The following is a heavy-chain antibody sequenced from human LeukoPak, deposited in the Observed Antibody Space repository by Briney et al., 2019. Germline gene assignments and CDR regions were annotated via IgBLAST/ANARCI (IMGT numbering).Heavy chain of an antibody. Sequence: GGSLRLSCAASGFTFDDYAMHWVRQAPGKGLEWVSGICWNSGSIGYADSVKGRFTISRDNAKNSLYLQMNSLRAEDTALYYCAKDKSGESGSYLTYFDYWGQGTLVTVSS. J-gene: IGHJ4*02. CDR1: GFTFDDYA. D-gene: IGHD1-26*01. V-gene: IGHV3-9*01. CDR3: AKDKSGESGSYLTYFDY. CDR2: ICWNSGSI.